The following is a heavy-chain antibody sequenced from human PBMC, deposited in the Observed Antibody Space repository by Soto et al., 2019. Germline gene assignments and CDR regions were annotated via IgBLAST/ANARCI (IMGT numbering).Heavy chain of an antibody. V-gene: IGHV3-9*01. Sequence: EVQLVESGGGLVQPGRSLRLSCAASGFTFDDYAMHWVRQAPGKGLEWVSGISWNSGSIGYADSVKGRFTISRDNAKNSLYPQMNSLRAEDTALYYCAKLLTDYFDYWGQGTLVTVSS. CDR2: ISWNSGSI. CDR3: AKLLTDYFDY. CDR1: GFTFDDYA. J-gene: IGHJ4*02.